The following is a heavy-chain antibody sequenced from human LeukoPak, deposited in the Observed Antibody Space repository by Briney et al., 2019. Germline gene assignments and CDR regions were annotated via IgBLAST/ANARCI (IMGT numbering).Heavy chain of an antibody. D-gene: IGHD3-22*01. Sequence: ASVKVSCKASGYTFTGYYMHWVRQAPGQGLEWMGWINPNSGGTNYAQKFQGRVTMIRDTSISTAYMELSRLRSDDTAVYYCARAHYYDSSGYVYFQHWGQGTLVTVSS. CDR3: ARAHYYDSSGYVYFQH. CDR1: GYTFTGYY. CDR2: INPNSGGT. V-gene: IGHV1-2*02. J-gene: IGHJ1*01.